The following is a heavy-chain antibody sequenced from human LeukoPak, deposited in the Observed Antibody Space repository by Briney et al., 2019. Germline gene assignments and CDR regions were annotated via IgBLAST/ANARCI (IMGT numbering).Heavy chain of an antibody. J-gene: IGHJ4*02. Sequence: PSETLSLTCAVYGGSFSGYYWSWIRQPPGKGLEWIGEINHSGSTNCNPSIKSRVTISVDTSKNQFSLKLSSVTAADTAVYYCARGPYSSSSGLGLGYWGQGTLVTVSS. CDR1: GGSFSGYY. V-gene: IGHV4-34*01. CDR3: ARGPYSSSSGLGLGY. CDR2: INHSGST. D-gene: IGHD6-6*01.